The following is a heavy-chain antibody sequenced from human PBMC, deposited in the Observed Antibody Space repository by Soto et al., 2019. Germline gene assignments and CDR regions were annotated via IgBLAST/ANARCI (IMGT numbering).Heavy chain of an antibody. CDR3: ARDRALIGFDY. Sequence: QVHLVQSGAEVKKPGSSVTVSCKTSEGSFSSNPISWVRQAPGQGLEWMGTILPILGTTNYAQKFKGRVILTADESTSTAYMELRSLRSEDTAVYYCARDRALIGFDYWGQGTLVTVSS. V-gene: IGHV1-69*18. J-gene: IGHJ4*02. D-gene: IGHD3-16*01. CDR2: ILPILGTT. CDR1: EGSFSSNP.